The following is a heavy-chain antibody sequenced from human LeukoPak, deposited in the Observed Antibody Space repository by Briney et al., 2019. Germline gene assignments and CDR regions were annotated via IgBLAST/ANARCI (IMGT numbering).Heavy chain of an antibody. V-gene: IGHV4-39*01. CDR2: IYYSGST. CDR1: GGSISSSSYY. D-gene: IGHD5-18*01. Sequence: SETLSLTCTVSGGSISSSSYYWGWIRQPPGKGLEWIGSIYYSGSTYYNPSLKGRVTISVDTSKSQFSLKLSSVTAADTAVYYCARLGKTSPQLWPYYFDYWGQGTLVTVSS. J-gene: IGHJ4*02. CDR3: ARLGKTSPQLWPYYFDY.